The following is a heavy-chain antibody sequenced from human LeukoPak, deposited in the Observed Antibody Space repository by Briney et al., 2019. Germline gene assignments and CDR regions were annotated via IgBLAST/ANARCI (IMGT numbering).Heavy chain of an antibody. D-gene: IGHD6-19*01. J-gene: IGHJ4*02. CDR2: INPNSGGT. V-gene: IGHV1-2*02. CDR1: GYTFTGYY. CDR3: AKSIAVAAPFDY. Sequence: GASVKVSCKASGYTFTGYYMHWVRQAPGQGLEWMGWINPNSGGTNYAQKFQGRVTMTRDTSISTAYMELSRLRAEDTAVYYCAKSIAVAAPFDYWGQGTLVTVSS.